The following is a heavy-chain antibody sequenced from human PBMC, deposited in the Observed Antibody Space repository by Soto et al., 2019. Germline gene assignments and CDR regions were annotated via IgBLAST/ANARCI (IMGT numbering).Heavy chain of an antibody. V-gene: IGHV1-69*04. CDR3: AREHCSSTSCYQGPYYYYMDV. CDR2: IIPILGIA. CDR1: GGTFSSYT. D-gene: IGHD2-2*01. J-gene: IGHJ6*03. Sequence: GASVKVSCKASGGTFSSYTISWVRQAPGQGLEWKGRIIPILGIANYAQKFQGRVTITADKSTSTAYMELSSLRSEDTAVYYCAREHCSSTSCYQGPYYYYMDVWGKGTTVTVSS.